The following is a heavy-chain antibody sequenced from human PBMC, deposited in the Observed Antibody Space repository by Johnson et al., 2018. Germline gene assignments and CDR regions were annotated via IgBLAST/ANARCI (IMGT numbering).Heavy chain of an antibody. D-gene: IGHD3-16*01. CDR1: GGSISSYY. CDR3: AKAYEQYLQH. V-gene: IGHV4-59*01. CDR2: IYYSGST. Sequence: QVQLQESGPGLVKPSETLSLTCTVSGGSISSYYWSWIRQPPGKGLEWIGYIYYSGSTNYNPSLKSRVTISVDTSKNQFSLKLSSVTAADTAVYYCAKAYEQYLQHWGQGTLVTVSS. J-gene: IGHJ1*01.